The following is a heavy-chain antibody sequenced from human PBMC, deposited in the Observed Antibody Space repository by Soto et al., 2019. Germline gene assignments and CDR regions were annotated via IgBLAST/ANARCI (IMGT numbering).Heavy chain of an antibody. CDR2: VNPNSGDT. CDR1: GYTFSSYD. D-gene: IGHD3-16*01. Sequence: QMQLVQSGAEVKKPGASVKVSCKASGYTFSSYDITWVRQAAGQGLEWMGCVNPNSGDTDYTQKFQGRVTMTRDTSTTTAYMELSSLRSEDTAVYYCARKGFLALFVDLWGQGTLVTVSS. V-gene: IGHV1-8*02. CDR3: ARKGFLALFVDL. J-gene: IGHJ5*02.